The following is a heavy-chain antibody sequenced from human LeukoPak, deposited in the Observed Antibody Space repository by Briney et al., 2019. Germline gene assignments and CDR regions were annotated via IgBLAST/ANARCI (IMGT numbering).Heavy chain of an antibody. D-gene: IGHD3-10*01. Sequence: SETLSLTCAVSGGSISSSSYYWGWIRQPPGKGLEWIGSIYYSGSTYYNPSLKSRVTISVDTSKNQFSLKLSSVTAADTAVYYCARVNTLIRGIGWFDPWGQGILVTVSS. CDR3: ARVNTLIRGIGWFDP. CDR2: IYYSGST. J-gene: IGHJ5*02. V-gene: IGHV4-39*07. CDR1: GGSISSSSYY.